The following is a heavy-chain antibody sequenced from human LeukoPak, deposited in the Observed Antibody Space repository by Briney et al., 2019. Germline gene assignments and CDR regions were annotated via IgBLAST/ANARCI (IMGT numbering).Heavy chain of an antibody. CDR1: GFTFSSYA. J-gene: IGHJ4*02. CDR3: AKDISGGDCPDY. CDR2: ISGSGGST. V-gene: IGHV3-23*01. D-gene: IGHD2-21*02. Sequence: PGGSLRLSCAASGFTFSSYAMSWVRQAPGKGLEWVSGISGSGGSTYYADSVKGRFTISRDNSKNTLYLQMNNLRGDDTAVYYCAKDISGGDCPDYWGQGTLVTVSS.